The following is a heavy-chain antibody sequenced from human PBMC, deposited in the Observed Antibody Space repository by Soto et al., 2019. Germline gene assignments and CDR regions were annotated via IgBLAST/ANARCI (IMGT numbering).Heavy chain of an antibody. V-gene: IGHV4-4*07. J-gene: IGHJ5*02. CDR1: GASISGYY. CDR2: IYATGTT. CDR3: VRDGTKTLRDWFDP. Sequence: XETLSLTCTVSGASISGYYWSWIRKSAGKGLEWIGRIYATGTTDYNPSLKSRVMMSVDTSKKQFSLKLRSVTAADTAVYYCVRDGTKTLRDWFDPWGQGISVTVSS. D-gene: IGHD1-1*01.